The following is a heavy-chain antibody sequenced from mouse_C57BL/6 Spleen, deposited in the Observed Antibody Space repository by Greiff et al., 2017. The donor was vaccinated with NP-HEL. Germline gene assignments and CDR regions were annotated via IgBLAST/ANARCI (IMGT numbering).Heavy chain of an antibody. CDR1: GFTFSSYA. D-gene: IGHD2-4*01. V-gene: IGHV5-4*03. J-gene: IGHJ4*01. Sequence: EVKLVESGGGLVKPGGSLKLSCAASGFTFSSYAMSWVRQTPEKRLEWVATISDGGSYTYYPDNVKGRFTISRDNAKNNLYLQMSHLKSEDTAMYYCARGGLRQYYYAMDYWGQGTSVTVSS. CDR3: ARGGLRQYYYAMDY. CDR2: ISDGGSYT.